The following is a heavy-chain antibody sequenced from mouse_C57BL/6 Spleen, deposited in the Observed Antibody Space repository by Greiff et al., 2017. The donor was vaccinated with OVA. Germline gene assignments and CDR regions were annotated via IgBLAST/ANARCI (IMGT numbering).Heavy chain of an antibody. J-gene: IGHJ2*01. V-gene: IGHV1-64*01. CDR2: IHPNSGST. Sequence: QVQLQQPGAELVKPGASVKLSCKASGYTFTSYWMHWVKQRPGQGLEWIGMIHPNSGSTNYNEKFKSKATMTVDKSSSTAYMQLSSLTSEDSAVDYCADYYAGSSYNYFDYWGQGTTLTVSS. CDR3: ADYYAGSSYNYFDY. CDR1: GYTFTSYW. D-gene: IGHD1-1*01.